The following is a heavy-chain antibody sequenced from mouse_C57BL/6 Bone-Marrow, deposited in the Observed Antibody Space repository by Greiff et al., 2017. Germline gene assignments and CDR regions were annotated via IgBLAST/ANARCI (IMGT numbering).Heavy chain of an antibody. CDR2: IDPSDSYT. Sequence: QVQLQQSGAELVKPGASVKLSCTASGYTFTSYWMQWVKQRPGQGLEWIGEIDPSDSYTNSNQKFKGTATLTVDTSSSTAYMQLSSLPSEDSAVYYCARRYGGCFDVWGTGTTLTVSS. CDR3: ARRYGGCFDV. V-gene: IGHV1-50*01. D-gene: IGHD1-1*01. J-gene: IGHJ1*03. CDR1: GYTFTSYW.